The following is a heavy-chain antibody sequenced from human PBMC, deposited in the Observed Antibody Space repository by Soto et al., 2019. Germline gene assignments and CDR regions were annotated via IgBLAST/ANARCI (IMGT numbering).Heavy chain of an antibody. J-gene: IGHJ6*02. CDR1: GYSFTSYW. V-gene: IGHV5-10-1*01. Sequence: GESLKISCKGSGYSFTSYWISWVRQMPGKGLEWMGRIDPSDSYTNYSPSFQGHVTISADKSISTAYLQWSSLKASDTAMYYCVRHLKLVLDYYYGMDVWGQGTTVTVSS. CDR3: VRHLKLVLDYYYGMDV. CDR2: IDPSDSYT. D-gene: IGHD6-13*01.